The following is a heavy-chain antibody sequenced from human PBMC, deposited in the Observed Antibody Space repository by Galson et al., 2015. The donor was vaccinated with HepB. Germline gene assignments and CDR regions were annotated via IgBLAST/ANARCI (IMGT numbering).Heavy chain of an antibody. V-gene: IGHV3-21*01. CDR2: IDTSNYI. J-gene: IGHJ4*02. Sequence: SLRLSCAGSGFTFSSETMDWIRQAPGKGLEWVSSIDTSNYIYYADSVKGRFTISRDNAKNSLFLQMDGLRAEDTAVYYCARRTQSSYHFFDCSGQGTLVTVSS. D-gene: IGHD3-16*02. CDR1: GFTFSSET. CDR3: ARRTQSSYHFFDC.